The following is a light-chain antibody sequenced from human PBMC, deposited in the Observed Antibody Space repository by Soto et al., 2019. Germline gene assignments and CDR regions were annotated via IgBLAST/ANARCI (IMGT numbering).Light chain of an antibody. CDR1: SSNIGAGYD. V-gene: IGLV1-51*01. J-gene: IGLJ2*01. CDR2: DNN. CDR3: VDWDTSLTTTVL. Sequence: QSVLTQPPSVSGAPGQRVTISCTGSSSNIGAGYDVHWYQQLPGTAPKLLIFDNNKRPSGIPDRFSGSKSGTSATLGITGLRTGDEADYSCVDWDTSLTTTVLFDGGTPLTV.